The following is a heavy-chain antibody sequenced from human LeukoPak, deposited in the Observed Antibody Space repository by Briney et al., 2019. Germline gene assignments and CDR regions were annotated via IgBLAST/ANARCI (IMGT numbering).Heavy chain of an antibody. CDR2: IYYSGST. J-gene: IGHJ6*02. CDR1: GGSISSGGYY. CDR3: ARDYGSPEYYYGMDV. D-gene: IGHD3-10*01. V-gene: IGHV4-31*03. Sequence: TLSLTCTVSGGSISSGGYYWSWIRQHPGKGLEWIGYIYYSGSTYYNPSLKSRVTISVDTSKNQFSLKLSSVTAADTAVYYCARDYGSPEYYYGMDVWGQGTTVTVSS.